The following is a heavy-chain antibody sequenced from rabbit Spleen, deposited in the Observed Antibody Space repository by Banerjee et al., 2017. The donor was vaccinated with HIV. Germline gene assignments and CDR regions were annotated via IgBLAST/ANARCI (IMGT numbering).Heavy chain of an antibody. CDR1: GVSFSFSNY. V-gene: IGHV1S40*01. CDR2: VDVGSSGFT. Sequence: VESGGELVKPGASLTLTCTASGVSFSFSNYMCWVRQAPGKGLEWIGCVDVGSSGFTYFANWAKGRFTISKTSSTTVTLQMTSLTAADTATYFCARDFDFWGPGTLVTVS. CDR3: ARDFDF. J-gene: IGHJ4*01.